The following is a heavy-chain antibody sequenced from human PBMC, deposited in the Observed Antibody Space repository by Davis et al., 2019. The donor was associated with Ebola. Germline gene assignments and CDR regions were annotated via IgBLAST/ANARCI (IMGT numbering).Heavy chain of an antibody. CDR2: IRSGSCYI. V-gene: IGHV3-21*01. D-gene: IGHD2-2*01. Sequence: ESPKTPCAVPGFTFRTHAITSVPQPPAKGLEWVPSIRSGSCYIYYADSVRGRFTISRDNAKDSLYLQMNSLRAEDTAVYYCAREGLCSSASCLDYWGQGTLVTVSS. J-gene: IGHJ4*02. CDR1: GFTFRTHA. CDR3: AREGLCSSASCLDY.